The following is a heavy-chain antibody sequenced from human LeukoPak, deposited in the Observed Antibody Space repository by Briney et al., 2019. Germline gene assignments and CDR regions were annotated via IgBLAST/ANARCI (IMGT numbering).Heavy chain of an antibody. CDR3: ARAHTTVTRFNYYYYMDV. Sequence: PSETLSLTCAVSSYSISSGYYWGWIRQPPGKGLEWIGSIYHSGSTYYNPSLKSRVTISVDTSKNQFSLKLSSVTAADTAVYYCARAHTTVTRFNYYYYMDVWGKGTTVTVSS. CDR1: SYSISSGYY. CDR2: IYHSGST. D-gene: IGHD4-17*01. J-gene: IGHJ6*03. V-gene: IGHV4-38-2*01.